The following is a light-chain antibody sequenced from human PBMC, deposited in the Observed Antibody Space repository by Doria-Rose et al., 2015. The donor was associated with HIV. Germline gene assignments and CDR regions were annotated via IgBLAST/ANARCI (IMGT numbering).Light chain of an antibody. J-gene: IGLJ2*01. CDR2: DVT. V-gene: IGLV2-11*01. CDR1: SSDVGGYDF. CDR3: CSYAGSYVV. Sequence: QSVLIQPRSVSGSPGQSVTISCTGTSSDVGGYDFVSWFQHHPGKAPKLMIYDVTKRPSGVADRFSGSKSGNTASLTISGLQAEDEADYYCCSYAGSYVVFGGGTKLTVL.